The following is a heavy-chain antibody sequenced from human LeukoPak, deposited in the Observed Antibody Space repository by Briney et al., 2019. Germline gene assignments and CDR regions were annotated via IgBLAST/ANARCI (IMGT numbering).Heavy chain of an antibody. J-gene: IGHJ4*02. CDR1: GFTFSTYN. CDR2: ITSTSSYI. Sequence: PGESLRLSCAASGFTFSTYNMNWVRQAPGKGLEWVSSITSTSSYIYYADSVKGRFTTSRDNAKSSLYLQMNSLRAEDTAVYYCGRGHWGLDYWGQGALVTVSS. V-gene: IGHV3-21*01. CDR3: GRGHWGLDY. D-gene: IGHD7-27*01.